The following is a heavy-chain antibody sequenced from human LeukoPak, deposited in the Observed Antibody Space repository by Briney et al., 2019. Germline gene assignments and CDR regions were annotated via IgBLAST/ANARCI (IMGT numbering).Heavy chain of an antibody. J-gene: IGHJ4*02. D-gene: IGHD5-18*01. Sequence: QPGGSLRLSCAASGFTFSSYWMTWVRQAPGKGLEWVAKIKQDGSDKYYVDSVRGRFTISRDNAKNSLYLQMNSLRAEDTAVYHCARAYSYVSYWGQRALVTVSS. CDR2: IKQDGSDK. V-gene: IGHV3-7*01. CDR1: GFTFSSYW. CDR3: ARAYSYVSY.